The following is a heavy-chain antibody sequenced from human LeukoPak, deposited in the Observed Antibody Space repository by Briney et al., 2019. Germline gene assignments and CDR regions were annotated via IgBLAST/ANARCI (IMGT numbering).Heavy chain of an antibody. CDR1: GFTFDDYA. V-gene: IGHV3-9*01. Sequence: PGRSLRLSCAASGFTFDDYAMHWVRQAPGKGLEWVSGISWNCGSIGYADSVKGRFTISRGNAKNSLYLQMNSLRAEDTALYYCAKSLISYDSRVVDEAFDIWGQGTMVTVSS. J-gene: IGHJ3*02. CDR3: AKSLISYDSRVVDEAFDI. D-gene: IGHD3-22*01. CDR2: ISWNCGSI.